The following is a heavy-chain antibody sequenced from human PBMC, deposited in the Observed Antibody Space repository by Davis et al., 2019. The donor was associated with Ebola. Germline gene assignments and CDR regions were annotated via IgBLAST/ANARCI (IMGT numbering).Heavy chain of an antibody. CDR1: GFTFSSYG. Sequence: GESLKISCAASGFTFSSYGMHWVRQAPGKGLEWVAVISYDGSNKYYADSVKGRFTVSRDNSENTLYLQMNSLRVEDTAVYYCARSYYDNDGDLSWGQGTLVTVSS. J-gene: IGHJ5*02. V-gene: IGHV3-30*03. D-gene: IGHD3-10*01. CDR3: ARSYYDNDGDLS. CDR2: ISYDGSNK.